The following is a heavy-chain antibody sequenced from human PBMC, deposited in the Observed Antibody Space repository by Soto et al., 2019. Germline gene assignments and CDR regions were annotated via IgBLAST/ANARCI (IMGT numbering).Heavy chain of an antibody. CDR3: ARDSLGYCSGGSCYPNWFDP. D-gene: IGHD2-15*01. CDR1: GFTFSSYS. V-gene: IGHV3-48*01. CDR2: ISSSSSTI. Sequence: EVQLVESGGGLVQPGGSLRLSCAASGFTFSSYSMNWVRQAPGKGLEWVSYISSSSSTIYYADSVKGRFTISRDKAQNSLYLQMNSLRAEDTAVYYCARDSLGYCSGGSCYPNWFDPWGQGTLVTVSS. J-gene: IGHJ5*02.